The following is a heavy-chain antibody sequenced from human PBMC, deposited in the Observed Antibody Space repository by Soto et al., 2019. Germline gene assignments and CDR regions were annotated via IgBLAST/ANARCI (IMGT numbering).Heavy chain of an antibody. CDR1: GFTFSSYA. CDR2: ISGSGGST. J-gene: IGHJ4*02. V-gene: IGHV3-23*01. D-gene: IGHD6-13*01. CDR3: AKDGYSSSWYLFFFDY. Sequence: HPGGSLRLSCAASGFTFSSYAMSWVRQAPGKGLEWVSAISGSGGSTYYADSVKGRFTISRDNSKNTLYLQMNSLRAEDTAVYYCAKDGYSSSWYLFFFDYWGQGTLVTVSS.